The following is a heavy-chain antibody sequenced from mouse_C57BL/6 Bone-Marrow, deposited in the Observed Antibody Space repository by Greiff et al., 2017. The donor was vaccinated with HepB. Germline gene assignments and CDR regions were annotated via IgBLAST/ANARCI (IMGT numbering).Heavy chain of an antibody. CDR2: SRNKANDYTT. CDR3: ARDAGGYDGAWFAY. CDR1: GFTFSDFY. J-gene: IGHJ3*01. D-gene: IGHD2-2*01. V-gene: IGHV7-1*01. Sequence: EVKLVESGGGLVQSGRSLRLSCATSGFTFSDFYMEWVRQAPGKGLEWIAASRNKANDYTTEYSASVKGRFIVSRDTSQSILYLQMNALSAEDTAIYFCARDAGGYDGAWFAYWGQGTLVTVSA.